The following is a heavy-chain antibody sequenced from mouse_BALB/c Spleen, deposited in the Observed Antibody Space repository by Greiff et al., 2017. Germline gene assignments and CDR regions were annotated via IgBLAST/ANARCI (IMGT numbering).Heavy chain of an antibody. D-gene: IGHD1-1*01. CDR2: INPSTGYT. CDR3: ATTVVAPGVDY. J-gene: IGHJ4*01. V-gene: IGHV1-7*01. CDR1: GYTFTSYW. Sequence: QVHVKQSGAELAKPGASVKMSCKASGYTFTSYWMHWVKQRPGQGLEWIGYINPSTGYTEYNQKFKDKATLTADKSSSTAYMQLSSLTSEDSAVYYCATTVVAPGVDYWGQGTSVTVSS.